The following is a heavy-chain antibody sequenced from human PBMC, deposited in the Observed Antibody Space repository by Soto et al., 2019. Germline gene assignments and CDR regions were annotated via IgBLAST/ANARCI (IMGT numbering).Heavy chain of an antibody. CDR1: GYTFTSYD. CDR2: MNPNSGNT. Sequence: ASVKVSCKASGYTFTSYDIDWVRQATGQGLEWMGWMNPNSGNTGYAQKFQGRVTMTRNTSISTAYMELSSLRSEDTAVYYCARRVQLVRFGYYYYYMVVWGKGTTVTVSS. CDR3: ARRVQLVRFGYYYYYMVV. J-gene: IGHJ6*03. V-gene: IGHV1-8*01. D-gene: IGHD6-6*01.